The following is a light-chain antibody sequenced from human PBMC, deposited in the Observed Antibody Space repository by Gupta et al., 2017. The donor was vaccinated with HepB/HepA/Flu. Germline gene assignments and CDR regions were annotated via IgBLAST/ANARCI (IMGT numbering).Light chain of an antibody. CDR1: TGTVTSGNR. J-gene: IGLJ3*02. CDR3: VLCDDEIWV. Sequence: TVVTQEPSLTVSPGGTVTLTCVSSTGTVTSGNRPNWFQQKPGQAPRTLIYRTSNKHPWTPARFSGSLRGGKAALTLSVVQAEDEDEYDCVLCDDEIWVFGGGTKLTVL. CDR2: RTS. V-gene: IGLV7-43*01.